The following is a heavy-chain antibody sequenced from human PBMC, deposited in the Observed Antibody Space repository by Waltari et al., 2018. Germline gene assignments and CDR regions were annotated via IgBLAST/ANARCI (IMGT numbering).Heavy chain of an antibody. J-gene: IGHJ4*02. CDR2: MNPNSGNT. CDR1: GYTFTSYD. CDR3: ARAGREMATSYYFDY. Sequence: QVQLVQSGAEVKKPGASVKVSCKASGYTFTSYDINWVRQATGQGLEGMGWMNPNSGNTGYAQKFQGRVTITRNTSISTAYRGLSSLRSEDTAVYYCARAGREMATSYYFDYWGQGTLVTVSS. D-gene: IGHD3-10*01. V-gene: IGHV1-8*03.